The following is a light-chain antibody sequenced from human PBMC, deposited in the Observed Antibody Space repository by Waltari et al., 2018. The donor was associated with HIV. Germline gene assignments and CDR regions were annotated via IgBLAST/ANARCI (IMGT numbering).Light chain of an antibody. CDR1: QSISSN. J-gene: IGKJ1*01. CDR2: GAS. CDR3: QQYNNWPRT. V-gene: IGKV3-15*01. Sequence: EIVMTQSPATLSVSPGERATLSCRASQSISSNLAWYQQRPGQAPRLLISGASTRATGIPARFSCSGSGTEFTLSISSLQSEDFAVYYCQQYNNWPRTFGQGTKVEIK.